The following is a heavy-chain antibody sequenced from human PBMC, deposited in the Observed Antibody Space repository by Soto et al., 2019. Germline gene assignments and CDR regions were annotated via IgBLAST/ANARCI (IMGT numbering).Heavy chain of an antibody. CDR3: AKTLLGTSTSNCDY. CDR2: MTGIGDST. V-gene: IGHV3-23*01. D-gene: IGHD1-7*01. CDR1: RLTSTKES. J-gene: IGHJ4*02. Sequence: GGSLSLACAVSRLTSTKESMNWVRPPPGKGLEWVSGMTGIGDSTNYADSVQGRFTISRDPSTNTLFLQMNSLMADDTAVYYCAKTLLGTSTSNCDYWGAGTLFTVSS.